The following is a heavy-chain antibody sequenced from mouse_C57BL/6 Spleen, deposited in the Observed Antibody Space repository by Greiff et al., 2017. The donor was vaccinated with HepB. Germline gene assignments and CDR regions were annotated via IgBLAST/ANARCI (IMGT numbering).Heavy chain of an antibody. CDR1: GFTFSDYG. V-gene: IGHV5-17*01. Sequence: EVQGVESGGGLVKPGGSLKLSCAASGFTFSDYGMHWVRQAPEKGLEWVAYISSGSSTIYYADTVKGRFTISRDNAKNTLFLQMTSLRSEDTAMCYCARRGLRSVYYAMDYWGQRTSVTVSS. D-gene: IGHD3-1*01. J-gene: IGHJ4*01. CDR3: ARRGLRSVYYAMDY. CDR2: ISSGSSTI.